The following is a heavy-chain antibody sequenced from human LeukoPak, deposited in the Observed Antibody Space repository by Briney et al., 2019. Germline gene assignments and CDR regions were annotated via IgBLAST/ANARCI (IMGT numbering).Heavy chain of an antibody. J-gene: IGHJ5*02. V-gene: IGHV4-39*01. Sequence: SETLSLTCTVSGGSISSSSYYWGWIRQPPGKGLEWIGSIYYGGSTYYNPSLKSRVTISVDTSKNQFSLKLSSVTAADTAVYYCARHATKEAVAGPFRRGWFDPWGQGTLVTVSS. CDR2: IYYGGST. D-gene: IGHD6-19*01. CDR3: ARHATKEAVAGPFRRGWFDP. CDR1: GGSISSSSYY.